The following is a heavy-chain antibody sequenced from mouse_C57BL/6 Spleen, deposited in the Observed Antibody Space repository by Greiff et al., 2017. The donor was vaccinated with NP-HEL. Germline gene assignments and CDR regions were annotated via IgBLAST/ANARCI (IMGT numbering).Heavy chain of an antibody. CDR2: IYPGSGST. J-gene: IGHJ2*01. CDR3: ARGGLRARDYFDY. V-gene: IGHV1-55*01. Sequence: QVQLQQPGAELVKPGASVKMSCKASGYTFTSYWITWVKQRPGQGLEWIGDIYPGSGSTNYNEKFKSKATLTVDTSSSTAYMQLSSLTSEDAAVYYCARGGLRARDYFDYWGKGTTLTVSS. D-gene: IGHD2-4*01. CDR1: GYTFTSYW.